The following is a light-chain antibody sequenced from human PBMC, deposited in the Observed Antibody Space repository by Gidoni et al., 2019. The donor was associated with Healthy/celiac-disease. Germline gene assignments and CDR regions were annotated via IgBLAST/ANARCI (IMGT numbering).Light chain of an antibody. CDR3: QQRSNWPPRAS. J-gene: IGKJ2*01. Sequence: EIVLTQSPPTLSLSPGERATLSCRASQSVSSYLAWYQQKPGQAPRLLIYDASNRATGIPARFSGSGSGTDFTLTISSLEPEDFAVYYCQQRSNWPPRASFGQGTKLEIK. CDR2: DAS. V-gene: IGKV3-11*01. CDR1: QSVSSY.